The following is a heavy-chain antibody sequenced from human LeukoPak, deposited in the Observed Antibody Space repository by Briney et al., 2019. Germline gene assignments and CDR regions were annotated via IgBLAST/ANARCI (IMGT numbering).Heavy chain of an antibody. V-gene: IGHV3-30*04. CDR3: ARDQVVRGAPYYYYGMDV. J-gene: IGHJ6*04. CDR1: GFTFSSYA. D-gene: IGHD3-10*01. Sequence: PGGSLRLSCAASGFTFSSYAMHWVRQAPGKGLEWVAVISYDGSNKYYADSVKGRFTISRDNSKNTLYLQMNSLRAEDTAVYYCARDQVVRGAPYYYYGMDVWGKGTTVTVSS. CDR2: ISYDGSNK.